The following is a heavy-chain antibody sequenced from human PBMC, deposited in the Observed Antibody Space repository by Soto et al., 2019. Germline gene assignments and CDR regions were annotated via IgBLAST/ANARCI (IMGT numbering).Heavy chain of an antibody. D-gene: IGHD3-3*01. CDR3: ARDSKAIFGVVGYHYGMDV. J-gene: IGHJ6*02. V-gene: IGHV1-2*02. CDR2: INPNSGGT. CDR1: GYTFTGYY. Sequence: GASVKVSCKASGYTFTGYYMHWVRQAPGQGLEWMGWINPNSGGTNYAQKFQGRVTMTRDTSVSTAYMELSRLRSDDTAVYYCARDSKAIFGVVGYHYGMDVWGQGTTVTVS.